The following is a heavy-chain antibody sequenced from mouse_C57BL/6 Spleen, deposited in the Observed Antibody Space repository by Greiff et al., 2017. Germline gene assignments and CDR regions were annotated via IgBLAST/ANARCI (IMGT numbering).Heavy chain of an antibody. D-gene: IGHD2-4*01. CDR1: GFTFSDYG. J-gene: IGHJ2*01. Sequence: DVKLVESGGGLVKPGGSLKLSCVASGFTFSDYGMHWVRQAPEKGLEWVAYISSGSSTIYYADTVKGRFTISRDNAKNTLFLQMTSLRSEDTAMYYCARSWGYDSYFDYWGQGTTLTVSS. CDR3: ARSWGYDSYFDY. V-gene: IGHV5-17*01. CDR2: ISSGSSTI.